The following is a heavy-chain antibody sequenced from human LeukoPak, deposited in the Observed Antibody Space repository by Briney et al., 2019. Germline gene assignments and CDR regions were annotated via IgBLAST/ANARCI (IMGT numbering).Heavy chain of an antibody. D-gene: IGHD5-18*01. J-gene: IGHJ4*02. CDR1: GGAINGYY. V-gene: IGHV4-59*08. CDR2: IYYSGTT. CDR3: ARQLWLFDY. Sequence: SETLSLTCTVSGGAINGYYWSWIRQTPGKGLEWIGYIYYSGTTDYNPSLKSRVTFSLDTSKNRFSLRLTSVTAADTAVYYCARQLWLFDYWGQGTLVTVSS.